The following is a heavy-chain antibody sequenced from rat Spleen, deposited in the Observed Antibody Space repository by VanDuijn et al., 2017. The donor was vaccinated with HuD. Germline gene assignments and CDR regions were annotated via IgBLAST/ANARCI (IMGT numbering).Heavy chain of an antibody. CDR1: GFTFSNSG. Sequence: EVQLVESGGGLVQPGRSLKLSCAASGFTFSNSGMAWVRQAPTKGLEWVASISTDGGNTYYRDSVKGRFTISRDNAKSTLSLQMDSLRSEDTATYYCARKGILRPGGDYFDYWGQGVMVTVSS. J-gene: IGHJ2*01. CDR3: ARKGILRPGGDYFDY. D-gene: IGHD1-6*01. V-gene: IGHV5S13*01. CDR2: ISTDGGNT.